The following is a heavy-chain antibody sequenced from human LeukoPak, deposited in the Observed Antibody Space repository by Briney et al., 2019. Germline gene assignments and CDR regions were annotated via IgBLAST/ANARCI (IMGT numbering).Heavy chain of an antibody. D-gene: IGHD3-10*01. J-gene: IGHJ6*03. CDR1: GFTFSSYV. Sequence: GESLRLSCAASGFTFSSYVMHWVRQAPGKGLEWVAIISYDGSNEYYADSVKGRFTISRDNSKNTLSLQMNSLRPEDTAVYYCTRAGGLVRGVHYYYYMDVWGKGTTVTISS. CDR2: ISYDGSNE. V-gene: IGHV3-30*04. CDR3: TRAGGLVRGVHYYYYMDV.